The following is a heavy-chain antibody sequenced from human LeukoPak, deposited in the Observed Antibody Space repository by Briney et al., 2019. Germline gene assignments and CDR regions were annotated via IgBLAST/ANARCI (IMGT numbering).Heavy chain of an antibody. D-gene: IGHD6-19*01. J-gene: IGHJ4*02. CDR2: FDSENGET. CDR3: TSLLADLQGYYFDY. Sequence: ASVKVSCKVSGYTLTAFSMHWVRQAPGKGLEWMGGFDSENGETIYAQKFQGRVTMTEDTSIDTAYMELSSLRSEDTALYCCTSLLADLQGYYFDYWGQGTLVTVSS. CDR1: GYTLTAFS. V-gene: IGHV1-24*01.